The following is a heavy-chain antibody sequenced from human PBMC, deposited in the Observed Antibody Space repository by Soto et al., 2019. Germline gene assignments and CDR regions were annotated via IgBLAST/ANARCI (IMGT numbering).Heavy chain of an antibody. CDR1: GGSFSGYY. J-gene: IGHJ6*02. CDR3: ARGVIVVVPAAIEYYYYYGMDV. V-gene: IGHV4-34*01. D-gene: IGHD2-2*01. CDR2: INHSGST. Sequence: LSLTCAVYGGSFSGYYWSWIRQPPGKGLEWIGEINHSGSTNYNPSLKSRVTISVDTSKNQFSLKLSSVTAADTAVYYCARGVIVVVPAAIEYYYYYGMDVWGQGTTVTVSS.